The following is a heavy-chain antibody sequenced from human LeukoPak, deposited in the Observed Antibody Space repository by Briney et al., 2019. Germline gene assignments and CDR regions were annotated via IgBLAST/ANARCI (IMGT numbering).Heavy chain of an antibody. D-gene: IGHD3-22*01. CDR3: ARLFQRNELNYYDSSGYSLGY. V-gene: IGHV1-8*03. Sequence: GASVKVSCKASGGTFSNYVISWVRQATGQGLEWMGWMNPNSGNTGYAQKFQGRITITRNTSIRTAYMELSSLRSEDTAVYYCARLFQRNELNYYDSSGYSLGYWGQGTLVTVSS. CDR2: MNPNSGNT. CDR1: GGTFSNYV. J-gene: IGHJ4*02.